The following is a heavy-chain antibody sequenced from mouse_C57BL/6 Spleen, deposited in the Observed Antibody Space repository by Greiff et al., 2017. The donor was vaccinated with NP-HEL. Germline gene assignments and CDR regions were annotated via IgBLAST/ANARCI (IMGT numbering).Heavy chain of an antibody. D-gene: IGHD2-3*01. CDR3: ARGNGYYPFYAMDY. CDR2: IYPSDSET. J-gene: IGHJ4*01. CDR1: GYTFTSYW. V-gene: IGHV1-61*01. Sequence: QVHVKQPGAELVRPGSSVKLSCKASGYTFTSYWMDWVKQRPGQGLEWIGNIYPSDSETHYNQKFKDKATLTVDKSSSTAYMQLSSLTSEDSAVYYCARGNGYYPFYAMDYWGQGTSVTVSS.